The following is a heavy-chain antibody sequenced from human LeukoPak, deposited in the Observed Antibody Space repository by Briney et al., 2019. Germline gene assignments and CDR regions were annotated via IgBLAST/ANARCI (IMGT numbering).Heavy chain of an antibody. V-gene: IGHV3-11*06. D-gene: IGHD3-10*01. CDR1: GFTFSDYY. J-gene: IGHJ4*02. CDR2: ISSSSSYT. CDR3: ARDFGSGSYLDY. Sequence: GGSLRLSCAASGFTFSDYYMNWIRQAPGKGLEWVSYISSSSSYTNYADSVEGRFTISRDNAKNSLYLQMNSLRAEDTAVYYWARDFGSGSYLDYWGQGTLVTVSS.